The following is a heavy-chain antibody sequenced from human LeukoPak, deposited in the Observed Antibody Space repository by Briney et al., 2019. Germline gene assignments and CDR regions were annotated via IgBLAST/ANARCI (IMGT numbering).Heavy chain of an antibody. CDR2: IDPSDSDT. V-gene: IGHV5-10-1*01. J-gene: IGHJ6*02. D-gene: IGHD2-21*02. Sequence: GESLKISCKGSGSSFTSYWISWVRQMPGKGLEWMGRIDPSDSDTNYSPSFQGHVTISADKSISTAYLQWSSLKASDTAMYYCASPGRVIAYCGGDCHYGMDVWGQGTTVSVFS. CDR1: GSSFTSYW. CDR3: ASPGRVIAYCGGDCHYGMDV.